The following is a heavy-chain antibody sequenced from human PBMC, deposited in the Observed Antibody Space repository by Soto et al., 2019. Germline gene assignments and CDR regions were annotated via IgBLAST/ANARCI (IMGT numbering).Heavy chain of an antibody. V-gene: IGHV5-51*01. CDR2: IYAGDSET. CDR3: ARKEMSSGMDV. D-gene: IGHD1-26*01. J-gene: IGHJ6*02. Sequence: GESLKIYCKGSGYSFTSYWIVWVRQMPGKGLEWMGNIYAGDSETRYSPSFRRQVTFSVDKSLSTAYLQWSSLKASDTAMYYCARKEMSSGMDVWGQGTTVTGSS. CDR1: GYSFTSYW.